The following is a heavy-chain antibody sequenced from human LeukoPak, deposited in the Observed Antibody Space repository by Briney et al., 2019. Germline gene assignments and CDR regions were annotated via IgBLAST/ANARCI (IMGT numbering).Heavy chain of an antibody. CDR2: IDHSGST. D-gene: IGHD6-13*01. Sequence: SETLSLTCAVSGYSISSGYYWGWIRQPPGKGLKCIGSIDHSGSTYYNPSLKSRVIISVDMSKDQFSLKLSSLTAADTAIYYCARFKGYSSSWHFDYWGQGTLVTVSS. CDR1: GYSISSGYY. V-gene: IGHV4-38-2*01. J-gene: IGHJ4*02. CDR3: ARFKGYSSSWHFDY.